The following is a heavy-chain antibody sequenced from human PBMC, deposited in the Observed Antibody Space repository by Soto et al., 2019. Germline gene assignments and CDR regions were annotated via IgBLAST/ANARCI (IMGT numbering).Heavy chain of an antibody. J-gene: IGHJ3*02. Sequence: EVQLVESGGGLVQPGGSLRLSCAASGFTFSSYSMNWVRQAPGKGLEWVSYISSSSSTIYYADSVKGRFTISRDNAKNSLYLQMNSLRAEDTAVYYCARDRRLLWFGELLSDDFDIWGQGTMVTVSS. CDR2: ISSSSSTI. V-gene: IGHV3-48*01. CDR3: ARDRRLLWFGELLSDDFDI. CDR1: GFTFSSYS. D-gene: IGHD3-10*01.